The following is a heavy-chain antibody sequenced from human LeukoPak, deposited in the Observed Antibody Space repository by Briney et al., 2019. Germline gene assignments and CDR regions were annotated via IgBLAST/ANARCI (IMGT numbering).Heavy chain of an antibody. CDR3: AQEDSSGLDY. CDR1: GFTVSSNY. D-gene: IGHD3-22*01. J-gene: IGHJ4*02. Sequence: PGGSLRLSCAASGFTVSSNYMSWVRQAPGKGLEWVANIKQDGSEKYYVDSVKGRFTISRDNAKNSLYLQMNSLRAEDTAVYYCAQEDSSGLDYWGQGTLVTVSS. CDR2: IKQDGSEK. V-gene: IGHV3-7*01.